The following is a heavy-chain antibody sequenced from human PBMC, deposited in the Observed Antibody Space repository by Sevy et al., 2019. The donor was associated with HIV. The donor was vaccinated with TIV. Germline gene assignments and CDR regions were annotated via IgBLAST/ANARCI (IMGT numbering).Heavy chain of an antibody. J-gene: IGHJ4*02. CDR1: GFTFSSYG. CDR3: ARDLEFYDNGDYGPAFMPDY. Sequence: GGSLRLSCAASGFTFSSYGMHWVRQAPGKGLEWVALIWFDGSNTYYADSVKGRFTSSRDIAKNTLHLQMNSLRGEDTAVYYCARDLEFYDNGDYGPAFMPDYLGQGTLVTVSS. CDR2: IWFDGSNT. D-gene: IGHD4-17*01. V-gene: IGHV3-33*01.